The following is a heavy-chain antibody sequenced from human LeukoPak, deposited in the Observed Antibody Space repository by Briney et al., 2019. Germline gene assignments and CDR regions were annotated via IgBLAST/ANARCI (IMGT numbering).Heavy chain of an antibody. V-gene: IGHV1-46*01. CDR3: AINSTPPYYRVTYFIED. Sequence: ASVKVSCKASGYTFASYYMHWVRQAPGQGLEWMGIINPSGGSTTYAQKFQGRVTMTRDTSTSTVYVELSSLRSEDTAVYYCAINSTPPYYRVTYFIEDGGQASLVTVSS. D-gene: IGHD1-26*01. CDR1: GYTFASYY. J-gene: IGHJ1*01. CDR2: INPSGGST.